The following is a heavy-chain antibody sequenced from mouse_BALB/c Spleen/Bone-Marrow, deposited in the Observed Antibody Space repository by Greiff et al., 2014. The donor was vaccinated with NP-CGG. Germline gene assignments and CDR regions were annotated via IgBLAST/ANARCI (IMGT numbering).Heavy chain of an antibody. CDR1: GFNIKDTY. V-gene: IGHV14-3*02. CDR2: IDPANGNT. CDR3: AGASYYAMDY. Sequence: VQLQQSGAELVKPGASVKLSCTASGFNIKDTYMHWVKQRPEQGLEWIGRIDPANGNTKYDPKFQGKATITADTSSNTAYLQRSRLTSEDTAVYYCAGASYYAMDYWGQGTSVTVSS. J-gene: IGHJ4*01.